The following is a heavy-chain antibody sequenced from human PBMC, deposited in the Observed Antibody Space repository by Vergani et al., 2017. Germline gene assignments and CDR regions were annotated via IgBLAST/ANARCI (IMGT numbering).Heavy chain of an antibody. V-gene: IGHV5-51*01. CDR3: ARVISMVRGVIYYGMDV. D-gene: IGHD3-10*01. CDR1: GYRFTRYW. Sequence: EVQLVQSGAEVKKPGESLQISCKGSGYRFTRYWIGWVRQMPGKGLEWMGIIYPGNSDTRYSPSFQGQVTISADKSISTAYLQWSSLKAADTAMYYCARVISMVRGVIYYGMDVWGQGTTVTVSS. CDR2: IYPGNSDT. J-gene: IGHJ6*02.